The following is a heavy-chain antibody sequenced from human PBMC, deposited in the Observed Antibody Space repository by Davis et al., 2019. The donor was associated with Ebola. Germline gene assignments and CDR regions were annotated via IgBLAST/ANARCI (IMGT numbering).Heavy chain of an antibody. D-gene: IGHD3-22*01. V-gene: IGHV3-30-3*01. CDR2: ISYDNNNK. J-gene: IGHJ4*02. CDR1: GFSFSTYA. CDR3: ARAPYYDSSGYYDY. Sequence: PGGSLRLSCAASGFSFSTYAMHWVRQAPGKGLKWVAVISYDNNNKFYEDSVKGRFTISRDNSKNTLYLQMNSLRAEDTAVYYCARAPYYDSSGYYDYWGLGTLVTVSS.